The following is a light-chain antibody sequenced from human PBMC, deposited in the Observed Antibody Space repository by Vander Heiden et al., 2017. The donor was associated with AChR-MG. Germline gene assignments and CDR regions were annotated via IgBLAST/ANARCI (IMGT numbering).Light chain of an antibody. CDR3: QVWDSSSDLVV. CDR2: GDS. Sequence: YVLTQPPSVSVAPGQTARITCGGNNIGSKSVQWYQQKPGQAPVLGVYGDSDRPSGIPERFSGSNSGNTATLTISWVEAGDEADYYCQVWDSSSDLVVFGGGTKLTGL. V-gene: IGLV3-21*02. J-gene: IGLJ2*01. CDR1: NIGSKS.